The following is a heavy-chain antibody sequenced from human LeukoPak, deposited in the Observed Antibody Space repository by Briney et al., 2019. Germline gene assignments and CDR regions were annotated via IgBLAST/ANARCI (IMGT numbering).Heavy chain of an antibody. J-gene: IGHJ4*02. D-gene: IGHD4-17*01. CDR3: ARHAYDYGDYVSY. Sequence: TSSETLSLTCTVSGGSISNYFWSWIRQPPGKGLECIGYIYYSDSTNYNPSLKSRVTISVDTSKNQFSLKLSSVTAADTAVYYCARHAYDYGDYVSYWGQGTLVTVSS. CDR2: IYYSDST. CDR1: GGSISNYF. V-gene: IGHV4-59*08.